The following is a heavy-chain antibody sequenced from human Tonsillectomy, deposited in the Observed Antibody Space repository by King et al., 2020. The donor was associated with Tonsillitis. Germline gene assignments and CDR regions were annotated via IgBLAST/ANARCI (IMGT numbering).Heavy chain of an antibody. V-gene: IGHV4-31*03. CDR1: GGSVSSGGYY. CDR2: IYYTGSS. Sequence: VQLQESGPGLVKPSQTLSLTCTVSGGSVSSGGYYWSWLRQHPGKGREWIGYIYYTGSSYHRPSLSGRVTMSVDTSKNQFSLKLSSVTAADTAVYYCATGAYPGRGLLVSEVYWGQGTLVTVSS. J-gene: IGHJ4*02. D-gene: IGHD5/OR15-5a*01. CDR3: ATGAYPGRGLLVSEVY.